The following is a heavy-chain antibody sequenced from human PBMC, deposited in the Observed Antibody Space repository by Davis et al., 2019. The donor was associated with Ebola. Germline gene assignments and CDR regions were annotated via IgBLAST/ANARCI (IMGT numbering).Heavy chain of an antibody. J-gene: IGHJ6*02. CDR1: GFTFSSYA. V-gene: IGHV3-23*01. CDR2: ISGSGGST. Sequence: GESLKISCAASGFTFSSYAMSWVRQAPGKGLEWVSAISGSGGSTYYAYSVKGRFTISRDNSKNTLYLQMNSLRAEDTAVYYCAKDLTMNSYGYYYYGMDVWGQGTTVTVSS. CDR3: AKDLTMNSYGYYYYGMDV. D-gene: IGHD5-18*01.